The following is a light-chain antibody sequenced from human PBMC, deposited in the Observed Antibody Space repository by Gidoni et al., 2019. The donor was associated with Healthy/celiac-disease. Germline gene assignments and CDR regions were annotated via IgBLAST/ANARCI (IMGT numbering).Light chain of an antibody. CDR1: QSVSSSY. CDR3: QQYGSSPGT. Sequence: EIVLTQSPGTLSLSPVERATLSCRASQSVSSSYLAWYQQKPGQAPRLLIYGASSRDTGIPDRFSGSGSGTDFTLTISRLEPEDFAVYYCQQYGSSPGTFGQGTKVEIK. V-gene: IGKV3-20*01. CDR2: GAS. J-gene: IGKJ1*01.